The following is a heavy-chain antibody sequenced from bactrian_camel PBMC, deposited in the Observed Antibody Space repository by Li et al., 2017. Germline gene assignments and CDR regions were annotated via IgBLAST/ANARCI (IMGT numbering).Heavy chain of an antibody. CDR3: AVRLGTYWNDKCEVAY. J-gene: IGHJ4*01. Sequence: VQLVESGGGSVQDGGSLSLSCAASESTYDRGYCMAWFRQRPGEEREGVASITTDGRNRYYADSVRGRFTISQDSDKKTMYLQMNSLKSEDTGVYYCAVRLGTYWNDKCEVAYWGQGTQVTVS. D-gene: IGHD3*01. CDR2: ITTDGRNR. V-gene: IGHV3S1*01. CDR1: ESTYDRGYC.